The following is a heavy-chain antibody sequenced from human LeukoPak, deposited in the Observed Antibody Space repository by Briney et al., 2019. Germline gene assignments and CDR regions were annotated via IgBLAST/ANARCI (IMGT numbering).Heavy chain of an antibody. CDR3: AKVWGDIVVVPAAIKGPYYYYYMDV. CDR2: ISGSGGST. J-gene: IGHJ6*03. Sequence: PGGSLRLSCAASGFTFSSYATSWVRQAPGKGLEWVSAISGSGGSTYYADSVKGRFTISRDNSKNTLYLQMNSLRAEDTAVYYCAKVWGDIVVVPAAIKGPYYYYYMDVWGKGTTVTVSS. CDR1: GFTFSSYA. V-gene: IGHV3-23*01. D-gene: IGHD2-2*02.